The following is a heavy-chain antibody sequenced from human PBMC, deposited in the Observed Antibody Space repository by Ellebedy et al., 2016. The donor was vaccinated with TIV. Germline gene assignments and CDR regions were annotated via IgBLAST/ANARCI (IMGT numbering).Heavy chain of an antibody. CDR1: GFTFSSYA. CDR2: FGVSGDTT. CDR3: AKDQVLGDGRWVFDV. Sequence: GESLKISCAASGFTFSSYAMSWVRQAPGKGLEWVSGFGVSGDTTYYADSVKGRFTISRDNSQNTVYLQINSLRAEDTAIYYCAKDQVLGDGRWVFDVWGQGTMVTVSS. V-gene: IGHV3-23*01. D-gene: IGHD5-24*01. J-gene: IGHJ3*01.